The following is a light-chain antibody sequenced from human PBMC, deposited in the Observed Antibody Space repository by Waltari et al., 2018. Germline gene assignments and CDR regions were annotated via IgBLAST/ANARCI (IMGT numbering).Light chain of an antibody. V-gene: IGLV2-14*03. CDR3: TSFTSTTSYVV. CDR1: NSDIGGYNF. Sequence: QSALTQPASVSGSPGQSITISCPGTNSDIGGYNFVSWYQQHHGKAPRLMIYDVNKRPSGVSNRFSGSKSGNTASLTISGLQADDEADYYCTSFTSTTSYVVFGGGTNLTV. J-gene: IGLJ2*01. CDR2: DVN.